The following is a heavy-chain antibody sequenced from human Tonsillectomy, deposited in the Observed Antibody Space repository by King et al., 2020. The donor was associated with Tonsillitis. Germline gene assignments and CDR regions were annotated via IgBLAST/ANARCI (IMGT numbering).Heavy chain of an antibody. Sequence: VQLQQLGAGLLKPSETLSLTCAVYGGSFSGYYWSWIRQPPGKGLEWIGEINHSGSTNYNPSLKSRVTISVDTSKNQFSLKLSSVTAADTAVYYCARGVRDSTVTTNRGSRFDPWGQGTLVTVSS. V-gene: IGHV4-34*01. CDR3: ARGVRDSTVTTNRGSRFDP. D-gene: IGHD4-17*01. CDR2: INHSGST. CDR1: GGSFSGYY. J-gene: IGHJ5*02.